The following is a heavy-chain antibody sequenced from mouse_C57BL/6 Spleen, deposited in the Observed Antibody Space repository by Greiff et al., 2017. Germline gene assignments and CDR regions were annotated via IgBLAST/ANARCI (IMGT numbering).Heavy chain of an antibody. Sequence: EVQLVESGGGLVKPGGSLKLSCAASGFTFSSYAMSWVRQTPEKRLEWVATISDGGSYTYYPDNVKGRFTISRDNAKNNLYLQMSHLKSEDTAMYYCARGGMEYYFDYWGQGTTLTVSS. V-gene: IGHV5-4*01. J-gene: IGHJ2*01. D-gene: IGHD2-10*02. CDR1: GFTFSSYA. CDR2: ISDGGSYT. CDR3: ARGGMEYYFDY.